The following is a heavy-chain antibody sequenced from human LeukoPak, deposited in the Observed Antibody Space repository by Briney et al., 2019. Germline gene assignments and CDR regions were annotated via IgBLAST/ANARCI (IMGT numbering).Heavy chain of an antibody. CDR1: GFTFSSYC. CDR2: IKKDGSEK. Sequence: GGSLRLSCTASGFTFSSYCMSWVRQAPGKGLEWVANIKKDGSEKYYVDSVKGRFTISRDNAKTSLYLQMNSLRAEDTALYYCARGLSGVTGYTYGRGIDYWGQGALVTVSS. V-gene: IGHV3-7*01. D-gene: IGHD5-18*01. CDR3: ARGLSGVTGYTYGRGIDY. J-gene: IGHJ4*02.